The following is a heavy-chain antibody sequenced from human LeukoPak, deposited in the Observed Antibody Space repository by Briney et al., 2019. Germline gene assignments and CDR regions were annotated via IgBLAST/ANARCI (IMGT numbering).Heavy chain of an antibody. CDR3: ARHPSHFIVVVTAMWGTLFDY. CDR1: GGSISSGSYY. D-gene: IGHD2-21*02. J-gene: IGHJ4*02. V-gene: IGHV4-39*01. Sequence: SETLSLTCTVSGGSISSGSYYWGWIRQPPGKGLEWIGSIYYSGSTYYNPSLKRRVTISVDTSKNQFSLKLSSVTAADTAVYYCARHPSHFIVVVTAMWGTLFDYWGQGTLVTVSS. CDR2: IYYSGST.